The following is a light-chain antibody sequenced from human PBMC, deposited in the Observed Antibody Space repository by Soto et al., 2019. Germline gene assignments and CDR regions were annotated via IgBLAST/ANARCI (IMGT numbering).Light chain of an antibody. CDR2: VAS. CDR3: QQYDNLPLT. Sequence: IQLTQSPASLSASVGDRVTITCRASQGIASYLAWYQQKPGKAPKLLISVASTLQSGVPSRFSGSGSGTDFTFNINNLQPEDFATYFCQQYDNLPLTFRGGTKVDIK. J-gene: IGKJ4*01. CDR1: QGIASY. V-gene: IGKV1-9*01.